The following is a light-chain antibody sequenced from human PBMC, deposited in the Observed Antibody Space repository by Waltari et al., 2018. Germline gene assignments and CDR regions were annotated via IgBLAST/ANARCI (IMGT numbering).Light chain of an antibody. CDR1: QSVSSN. CDR2: GAS. Sequence: EIVMTQSPGTLSVSPGEKATLSCRASQSVSSNLAWYQQKPGQSPRLLIYGASTRATGIPARFSGSRSGTDFTLTISSLQSEDFAVYYCQHSDTFGQGTKLEIK. V-gene: IGKV3-15*01. CDR3: QHSDT. J-gene: IGKJ2*01.